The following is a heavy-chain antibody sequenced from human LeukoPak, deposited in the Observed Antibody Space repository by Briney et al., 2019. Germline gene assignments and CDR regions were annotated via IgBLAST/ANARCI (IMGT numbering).Heavy chain of an antibody. D-gene: IGHD1-26*01. CDR3: ARAPGQGATFFDY. CDR1: GGSISSYY. CDR2: IYYSGST. Sequence: SETLSLTCTVSGGSISSYYWSWIRQPPGKGLEWIGYIYYSGSTNYNPSLKSRFTISVDTSKNQFSLKLSSVTAADTAVYYCARAPGQGATFFDYWGQGTLVTVSS. V-gene: IGHV4-59*01. J-gene: IGHJ4*02.